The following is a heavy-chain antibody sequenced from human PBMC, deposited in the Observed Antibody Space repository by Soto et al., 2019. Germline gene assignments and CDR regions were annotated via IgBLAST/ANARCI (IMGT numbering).Heavy chain of an antibody. V-gene: IGHV3-23*01. J-gene: IGHJ4*02. CDR1: GFTFSSYA. D-gene: IGHD2-2*01. Sequence: GGSLRLSCAASGFTFSSYAMSWVRQAPGKGLEWVSAISGSGGSTYYADSVKGRFTISRDNSKNTLYLQMNSLRAEDTAVYYCAKGTIGYCSSTSCYAVDYFDYWGQGTLVTVSS. CDR3: AKGTIGYCSSTSCYAVDYFDY. CDR2: ISGSGGST.